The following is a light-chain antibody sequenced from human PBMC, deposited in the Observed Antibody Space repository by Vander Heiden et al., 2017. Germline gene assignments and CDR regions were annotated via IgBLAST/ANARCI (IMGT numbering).Light chain of an antibody. J-gene: IGKJ4*01. Sequence: DIQMTQSPSSLSASVGDRVTITCRASQSISSYLNWYQQKPGKAPKLLIYAASSLQSGVPSRFSGSESGTDFTLTISSLQPEDFATYYCQQSYSTPPVTFGGGTKVEIK. CDR1: QSISSY. V-gene: IGKV1-39*01. CDR2: AAS. CDR3: QQSYSTPPVT.